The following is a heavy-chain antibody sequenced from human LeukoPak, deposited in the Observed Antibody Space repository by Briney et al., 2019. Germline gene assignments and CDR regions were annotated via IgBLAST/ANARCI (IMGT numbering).Heavy chain of an antibody. CDR1: GFTFSSYS. D-gene: IGHD4-17*01. Sequence: GGSLRLSCAAYGFTFSSYSMNWVRQAPGKGLEWVSFISTSSSYIYYADSVKGRFTISRDNAKNSLYLQMNSLRAEDTAVYYCARGAYGDYGEYFDYWGQGTLVTVSS. CDR2: ISTSSSYI. CDR3: ARGAYGDYGEYFDY. J-gene: IGHJ4*02. V-gene: IGHV3-21*01.